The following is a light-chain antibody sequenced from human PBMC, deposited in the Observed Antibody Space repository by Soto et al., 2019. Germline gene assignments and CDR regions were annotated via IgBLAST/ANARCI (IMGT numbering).Light chain of an antibody. CDR3: QQYNNWWT. V-gene: IGKV3D-15*01. CDR1: ETVRSN. Sequence: RVMTQSPDTLYLSPGERATLSCRASETVRSNLAWYQQKPGQAPRLLIYAASTRATGIPARFSGNGSGTEFTLTISSMKSEDFAVYYCQQYNNWWTFGQGTKVDIK. J-gene: IGKJ1*01. CDR2: AAS.